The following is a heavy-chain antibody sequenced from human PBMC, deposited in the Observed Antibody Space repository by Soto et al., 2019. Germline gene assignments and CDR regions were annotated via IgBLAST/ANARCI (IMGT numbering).Heavy chain of an antibody. CDR2: IIPTLGTP. J-gene: IGHJ4*02. CDR1: GGIFSNFA. Sequence: QVQLVQSGAEVKKPGSSVKVSCKASGGIFSNFAFNWMRQAPGQGIEWMGGIIPTLGTPHYAQKFLGRVTITADESTMTVYMEMSSLTVEDTAVYYCARVGLGAYDYWGQGTLVIVSS. D-gene: IGHD6-19*01. CDR3: ARVGLGAYDY. V-gene: IGHV1-69*01.